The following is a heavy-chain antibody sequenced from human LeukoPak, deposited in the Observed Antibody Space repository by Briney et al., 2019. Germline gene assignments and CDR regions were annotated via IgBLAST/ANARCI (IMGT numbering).Heavy chain of an antibody. Sequence: GRSLRLSCAASGFTFSSYGMHWVRQAPGKGLEWVAVIWYDGSNKYYADSVKGRFTISRDNSKNTLYLQMNSLRAEDTAVYYCARERYCSSTSCYVGAFDIWGQGTMVTVSS. CDR1: GFTFSSYG. CDR2: IWYDGSNK. V-gene: IGHV3-33*01. D-gene: IGHD2-2*01. J-gene: IGHJ3*02. CDR3: ARERYCSSTSCYVGAFDI.